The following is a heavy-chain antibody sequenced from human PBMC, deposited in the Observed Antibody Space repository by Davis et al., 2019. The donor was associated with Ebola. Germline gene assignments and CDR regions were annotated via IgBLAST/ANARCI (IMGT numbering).Heavy chain of an antibody. D-gene: IGHD6-19*01. CDR1: GFTFSSYG. CDR3: ARDTRGGWELDY. CDR2: IRYDGSNK. V-gene: IGHV3-30*02. J-gene: IGHJ4*02. Sequence: GESLKISCAASGFTFSSYGMHWVRQAPGKGLEWVAFIRYDGSNKYYADSVKGRFTISRDNSKNTLYLQMNSLRAEDTAVYYCARDTRGGWELDYWGQGTLVTVSS.